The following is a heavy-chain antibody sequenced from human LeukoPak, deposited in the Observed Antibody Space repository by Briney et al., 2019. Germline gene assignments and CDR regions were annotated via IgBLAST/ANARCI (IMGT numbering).Heavy chain of an antibody. Sequence: GGSLRLSCAASGFTFSSYAMSWVRQAPGKGLEWVSAISGSGGSTYYADSVKGRFTISRDNSKNTLYLQMNSLRAEDTAVYYCAKGQDMVRGVITPDWFDPWGQGILVIVSS. D-gene: IGHD3-10*01. V-gene: IGHV3-23*01. J-gene: IGHJ5*02. CDR1: GFTFSSYA. CDR3: AKGQDMVRGVITPDWFDP. CDR2: ISGSGGST.